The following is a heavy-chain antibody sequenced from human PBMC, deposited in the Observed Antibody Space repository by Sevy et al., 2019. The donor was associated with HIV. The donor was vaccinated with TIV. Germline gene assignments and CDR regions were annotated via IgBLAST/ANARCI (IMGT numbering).Heavy chain of an antibody. CDR1: GFIFTTYA. CDR3: AKESGYSYGHDS. V-gene: IGHV3-30*02. D-gene: IGHD5-18*01. Sequence: GGSLRLSCAASGFIFTTYAMHWVRQAPGKGLEWVAFVRHDGNNNDYVDSVKGRFTISRDNSKNTLYLQMNSLRDEDTAVYFCAKESGYSYGHDSWGQGTLVTVSS. J-gene: IGHJ5*01. CDR2: VRHDGNNN.